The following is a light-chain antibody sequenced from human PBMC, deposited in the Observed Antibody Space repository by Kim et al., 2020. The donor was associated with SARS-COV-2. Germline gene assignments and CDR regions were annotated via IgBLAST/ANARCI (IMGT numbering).Light chain of an antibody. Sequence: PGERATLSYKASQSVSRNYLAWYQQKHGQAPRLLIYAASRRATGIPDRFSGSGSGTDFTFTISRLEPEDFAVYYCQHHSDTPPWTLGQGTKVDIK. CDR2: AAS. CDR1: QSVSRNY. J-gene: IGKJ1*01. V-gene: IGKV3-20*01. CDR3: QHHSDTPPWT.